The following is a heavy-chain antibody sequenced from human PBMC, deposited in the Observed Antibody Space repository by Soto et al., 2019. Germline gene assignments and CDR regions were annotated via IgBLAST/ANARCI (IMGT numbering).Heavy chain of an antibody. CDR1: GGTFSSYT. V-gene: IGHV1-69*02. D-gene: IGHD2-2*02. J-gene: IGHJ5*02. Sequence: QVQLVQSGAEVKKPGSSVKVSCKASGGTFSSYTISWVRQAPGQGLEWMGRIIPILGIANYAQKFHGRVIINTHKQTSKAEVDRSSKVSQDPDTYLCASAQCSSNGGYNQLIPWGKRTLVTVSS. CDR3: ASAQCSSNGGYNQLIP. CDR2: IIPILGIA.